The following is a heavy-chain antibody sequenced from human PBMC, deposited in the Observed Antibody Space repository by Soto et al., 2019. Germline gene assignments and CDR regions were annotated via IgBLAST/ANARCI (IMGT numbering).Heavy chain of an antibody. CDR3: ARGDARGVRLFYQFDP. Sequence: QVQLVQSGAEVKKPGSSVKVSCKASGGTFSSYAISWVRQAPGQGLEWMGGIIPLLTTPHYAQKFQARVTITADESTSTAYMELSSLTSDDTAVYYCARGDARGVRLFYQFDPWGPGTLVTVSS. J-gene: IGHJ5*02. V-gene: IGHV1-69*11. D-gene: IGHD3-3*01. CDR2: IIPLLTTP. CDR1: GGTFSSYA.